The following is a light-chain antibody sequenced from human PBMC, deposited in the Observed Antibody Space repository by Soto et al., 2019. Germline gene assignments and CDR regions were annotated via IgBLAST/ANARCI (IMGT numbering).Light chain of an antibody. J-gene: IGLJ2*01. CDR1: SSDVGGYNY. CDR3: SSYTSSSKVV. V-gene: IGLV2-14*01. Sequence: QSALTQPASVSGSPGQSITISCTGTSSDVGGYNYVFWYQQHPGKAPKLMIYEVSNRPSGVSNRFSGSKSGNTASLTISGLQAEDEADYYCSSYTSSSKVVFGGGTKLTVL. CDR2: EVS.